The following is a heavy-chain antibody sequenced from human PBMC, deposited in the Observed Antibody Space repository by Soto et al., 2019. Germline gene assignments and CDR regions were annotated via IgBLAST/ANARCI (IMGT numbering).Heavy chain of an antibody. CDR3: TTDFSVLWLVGNY. V-gene: IGHV3-15*01. Sequence: GGSLRLSCAASGFTFSNAWMSWVRQAPGKGLEWVGRIKSKTDGGTTDYAAPVKGRFTISRDDSKNTLYLQMNSLKTEDTAVYYCTTDFSVLWLVGNYWGRGTLVTVSS. D-gene: IGHD6-19*01. J-gene: IGHJ4*02. CDR1: GFTFSNAW. CDR2: IKSKTDGGTT.